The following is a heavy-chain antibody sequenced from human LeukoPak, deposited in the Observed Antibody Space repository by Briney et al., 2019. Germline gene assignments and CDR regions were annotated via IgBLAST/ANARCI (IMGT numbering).Heavy chain of an antibody. J-gene: IGHJ6*03. CDR2: INPNSGGT. D-gene: IGHD6-6*01. CDR1: GYTFTGYY. Sequence: ASVKVSCKASGYTFTGYYMHWVRQAPGQGLEWMGWINPNSGGTNYAQKFQGRVTMTRDTSISTAYMELSRLRSDDTAVYYCARDGIAARPGRNDYYYYYMDVWGKGTTVTVSS. CDR3: ARDGIAARPGRNDYYYYYMDV. V-gene: IGHV1-2*02.